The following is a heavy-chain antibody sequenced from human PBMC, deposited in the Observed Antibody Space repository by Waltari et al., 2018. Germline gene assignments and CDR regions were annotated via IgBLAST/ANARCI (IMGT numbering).Heavy chain of an antibody. CDR2: INPNRGGT. J-gene: IGHJ5*02. Sequence: QVQLVQSGAEVKKPGASVKVSCKASGYTFTGYYMHWVRQAPGQGIEWLGWINPNRGGTKDEQKVQGRVTMTRDTTISTAYMELSRLRSDDTAVYYCARVSIAAENWFDPWGQGTLVTVSS. CDR3: ARVSIAAENWFDP. CDR1: GYTFTGYY. V-gene: IGHV1-2*02. D-gene: IGHD6-6*01.